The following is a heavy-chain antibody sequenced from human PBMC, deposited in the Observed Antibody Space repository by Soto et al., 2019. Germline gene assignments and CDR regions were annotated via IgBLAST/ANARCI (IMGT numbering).Heavy chain of an antibody. CDR3: ARAVYSNHVY. V-gene: IGHV4-31*03. CDR2: ISNSGST. D-gene: IGHD4-4*01. J-gene: IGHJ4*02. Sequence: QVQLQESGPGLVKPSQTLSLTCTVSGASISSGSYYWSWIRQLPGKGLEWIGYISNSGSTYYTPPRRCRVTISVDTSKNQFSLRVSSVTAADTAVYYCARAVYSNHVYWGQGTLVTVSS. CDR1: GASISSGSYY.